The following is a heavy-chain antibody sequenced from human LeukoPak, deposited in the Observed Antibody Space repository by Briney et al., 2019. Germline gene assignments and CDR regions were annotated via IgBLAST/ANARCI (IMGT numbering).Heavy chain of an antibody. D-gene: IGHD6-19*01. Sequence: PGGSLRLSCAASGFTFKSFEMNWVRRAPGKGLEWLSYISSSGNTMYYADSVKGRFTISRDNAKNSVYLQMNSLRAEDTGVYYCARGLAVSSNYWGQGTLVTVSS. CDR3: ARGLAVSSNY. V-gene: IGHV3-48*03. CDR2: ISSSGNTM. J-gene: IGHJ4*02. CDR1: GFTFKSFE.